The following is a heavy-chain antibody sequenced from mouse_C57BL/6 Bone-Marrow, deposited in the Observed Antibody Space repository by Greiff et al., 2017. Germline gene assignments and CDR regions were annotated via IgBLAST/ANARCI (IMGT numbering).Heavy chain of an antibody. Sequence: EVQVVESGPGLVKPSQSLSLTCSVTGYSITSGYYWNWIRQFPGNKLEWMGYISYDGSNNYNPSLKNRISITRDTSKNQFFLKLNSVTTEDTATYYCARVPTVVGHAMDYWGQGTSVTVSS. V-gene: IGHV3-6*01. CDR1: GYSITSGYY. CDR3: ARVPTVVGHAMDY. D-gene: IGHD1-1*01. CDR2: ISYDGSN. J-gene: IGHJ4*01.